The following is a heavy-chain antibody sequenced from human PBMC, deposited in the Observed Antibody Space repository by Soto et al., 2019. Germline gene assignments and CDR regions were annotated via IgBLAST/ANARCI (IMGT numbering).Heavy chain of an antibody. D-gene: IGHD2-15*01. J-gene: IGHJ4*02. CDR1: GGSISSSNW. CDR2: IYHSGST. Sequence: SETLSLTCAVSGGSISSSNWWSWVRQPPGKGLEWIGEIYHSGSTNYNPSLKSRVTISVDKSKNQFSLKLSSVTAADTAVYYCARDCWGTPSSGGSCYDYWGQGTLVTVSS. V-gene: IGHV4-4*02. CDR3: ARDCWGTPSSGGSCYDY.